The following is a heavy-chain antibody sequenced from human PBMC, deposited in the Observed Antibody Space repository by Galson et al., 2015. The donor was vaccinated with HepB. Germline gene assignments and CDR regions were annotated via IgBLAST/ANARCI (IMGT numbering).Heavy chain of an antibody. Sequence: CAISGDSVSSDAASWNWVRVSPSRGLEWLGRTYYRSKWYNDYAVSVKSRITINADTSKNQFSLHLNSVTPEDTAVYCCASPSTGGPFDIWGQGTMVTVSS. CDR2: TYYRSKWYN. CDR1: GDSVSSDAAS. CDR3: ASPSTGGPFDI. J-gene: IGHJ3*02. D-gene: IGHD1-26*01. V-gene: IGHV6-1*01.